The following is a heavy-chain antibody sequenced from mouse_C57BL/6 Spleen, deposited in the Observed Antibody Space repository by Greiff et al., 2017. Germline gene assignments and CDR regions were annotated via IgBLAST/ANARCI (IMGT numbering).Heavy chain of an antibody. CDR3: ARSPYGYDVDWYFDV. D-gene: IGHD2-2*01. CDR2: INPNNGGT. V-gene: IGHV1-18*01. Sequence: VQLQQSGPELVKPGASVKIPCKASGYTFTDYNMDWMKQSHGKSLEWIGDINPNNGGTIYNQKFKGKATLTVDKSSSTAYMELRSLTSEDTAVYYCARSPYGYDVDWYFDVWGTGTTVTVSS. J-gene: IGHJ1*03. CDR1: GYTFTDYN.